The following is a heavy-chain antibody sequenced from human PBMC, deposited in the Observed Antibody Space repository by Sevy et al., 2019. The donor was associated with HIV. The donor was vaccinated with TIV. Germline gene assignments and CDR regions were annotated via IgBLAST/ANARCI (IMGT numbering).Heavy chain of an antibody. Sequence: SETLSLTCAVSGVSFSDYDWAWIRQAPGKGLEWIGEVSQSGSGKYSPSLRSRVIMSLDTSKNQISLKLTSVTAADTAIYYCARGPLFSPEYCSGGTCPTIDFWSQGTLVTVSS. J-gene: IGHJ4*01. CDR2: VSQSGSG. V-gene: IGHV4-34*01. CDR1: GVSFSDYD. CDR3: ARGPLFSPEYCSGGTCPTIDF. D-gene: IGHD2-15*01.